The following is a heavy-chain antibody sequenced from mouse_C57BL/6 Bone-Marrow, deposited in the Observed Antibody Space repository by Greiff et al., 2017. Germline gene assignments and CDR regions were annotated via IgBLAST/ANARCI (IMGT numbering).Heavy chain of an antibody. V-gene: IGHV5-17*01. J-gene: IGHJ4*01. Sequence: EVQLQESGGGLVKPGGSLKLSCAASGFTFSDYGMHWVRQAPEKGLEWVAYISSGSSTSYYADTVKGRFTISRDNAKNTLFLQMTSLRSEDTAMYYCARGYYDYHYYAMDYWGQGTSVTVSS. D-gene: IGHD2-4*01. CDR2: ISSGSSTS. CDR1: GFTFSDYG. CDR3: ARGYYDYHYYAMDY.